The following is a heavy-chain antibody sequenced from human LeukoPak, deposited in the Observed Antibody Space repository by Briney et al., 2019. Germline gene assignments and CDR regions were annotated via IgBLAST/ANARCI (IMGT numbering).Heavy chain of an antibody. V-gene: IGHV3-74*01. Sequence: PGGSLRLSCAASGFTFSSYWMHWVRQAPGKGLMWVSHINSDGSSTNYADSVKGRFTISRDNAKNSLYLQVNSLRGEDTAVYYCARDNYYKADYWGQGTLVTVSS. D-gene: IGHD3-22*01. CDR3: ARDNYYKADY. CDR1: GFTFSSYW. CDR2: INSDGSST. J-gene: IGHJ4*02.